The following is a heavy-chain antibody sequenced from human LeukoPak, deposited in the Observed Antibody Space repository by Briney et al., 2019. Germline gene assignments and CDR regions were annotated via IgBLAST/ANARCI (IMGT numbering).Heavy chain of an antibody. Sequence: SETLSLTCTVSGGSISSSSYYWGWIRQPPGKGLEWIGSIYYSGSTYYNPSLKSRVTISVDTSKNQFSLKLSSVTAADTAVYYCARHSNYWYYFDYWGQGTLVTASS. CDR3: ARHSNYWYYFDY. CDR1: GGSISSSSYY. J-gene: IGHJ4*02. CDR2: IYYSGST. V-gene: IGHV4-39*01. D-gene: IGHD4-11*01.